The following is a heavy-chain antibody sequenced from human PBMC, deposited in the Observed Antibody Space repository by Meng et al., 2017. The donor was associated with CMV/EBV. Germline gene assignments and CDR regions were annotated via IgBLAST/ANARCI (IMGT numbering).Heavy chain of an antibody. CDR1: GFTFDDYG. V-gene: IGHV3-20*01. D-gene: IGHD1-26*01. Sequence: GGSLRLSCAVSGFTFDDYGMSWVRQAPGKGLEWVSGINWNGGSTGYADSVKGRFTISRDNAKNSLYLQMNSLRAEDTALYHCARVGYSGSYYDDAFDIWGQGTMVTVSS. CDR2: INWNGGST. CDR3: ARVGYSGSYYDDAFDI. J-gene: IGHJ3*02.